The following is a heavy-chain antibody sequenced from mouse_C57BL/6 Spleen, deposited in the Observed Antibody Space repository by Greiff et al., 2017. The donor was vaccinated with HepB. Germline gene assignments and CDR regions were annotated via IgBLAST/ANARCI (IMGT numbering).Heavy chain of an antibody. CDR3: AREEGNYFDY. CDR2: INYDGSST. CDR1: GFTFSDYY. J-gene: IGHJ2*01. Sequence: EVQLVESEGGLVQPGSSMKLSCTASGFTFSDYYMAWVRQVPEKGLEWVANINYDGSSTYYLDSLKSRFIISRDNAKNILYLQMSSLKSEDTATYYCAREEGNYFDYWGQGTTLTVSS. V-gene: IGHV5-16*01.